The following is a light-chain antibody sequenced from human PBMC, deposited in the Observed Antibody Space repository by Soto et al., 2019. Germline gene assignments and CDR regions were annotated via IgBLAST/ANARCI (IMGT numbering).Light chain of an antibody. Sequence: EIVLTQSPGTLSLSPGERATLSCRASQSVSSIYLAWYQQKPGQAPRLLLYAASSRATGIPDRFSGSGSGADFTLIISRLETEDFAVYYCQQYGRSPWTFGQGTKVEVK. V-gene: IGKV3-20*01. CDR3: QQYGRSPWT. J-gene: IGKJ1*01. CDR1: QSVSSIY. CDR2: AAS.